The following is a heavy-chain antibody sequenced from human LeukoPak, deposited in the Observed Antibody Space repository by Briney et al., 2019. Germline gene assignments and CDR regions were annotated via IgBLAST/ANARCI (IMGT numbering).Heavy chain of an antibody. CDR2: INHSGST. CDR1: GGSFSGYY. V-gene: IGHV4-34*01. Sequence: PSETLSLTCAVYGGSFSGYYWSWIRQPPGKGLEWIGEINHSGSTNYNPSLKSRVTISVDTSKNQFSLKLSSVTAADTAVYYCARRGIVVVPAAMFEYYMDVWGKGTTVTVSS. CDR3: ARRGIVVVPAAMFEYYMDV. D-gene: IGHD2-2*01. J-gene: IGHJ6*03.